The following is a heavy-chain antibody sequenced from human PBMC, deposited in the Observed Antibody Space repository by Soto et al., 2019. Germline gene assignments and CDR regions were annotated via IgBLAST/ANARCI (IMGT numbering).Heavy chain of an antibody. D-gene: IGHD3-3*01. CDR1: GYTFSDYA. CDR3: ATGPASVFGVISIFDY. CDR2: ISASTRNT. V-gene: IGHV1-18*01. J-gene: IGHJ4*02. Sequence: ASVKVSCKASGYTFSDYAISWVRQAPGQGLEWMGWISASTRNTDQAQNFQGRVIMTLDTSTNTAYMELSSLRSEDTAVYYCATGPASVFGVISIFDYWGQGTLVTVSS.